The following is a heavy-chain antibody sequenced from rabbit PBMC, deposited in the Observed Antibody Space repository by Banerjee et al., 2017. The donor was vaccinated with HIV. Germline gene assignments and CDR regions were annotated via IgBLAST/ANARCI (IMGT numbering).Heavy chain of an antibody. V-gene: IGHV1S40*01. CDR1: GFSFSGTYW. CDR3: TRNTANSLDYFNL. D-gene: IGHD1-1*01. Sequence: QSLEESGGDLVKPGASLTVTCTASGFSFSGTYWICWVRQAPGKGLEWITCIYTGSGATYYASWAKGRFTISKTSSTTVTLQMTSLTAADTATYFCTRNTANSLDYFNLWGQGTLVTVS. CDR2: IYTGSGAT. J-gene: IGHJ4*01.